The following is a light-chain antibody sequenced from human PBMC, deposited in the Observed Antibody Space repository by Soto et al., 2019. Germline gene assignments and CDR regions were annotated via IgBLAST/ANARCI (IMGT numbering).Light chain of an antibody. CDR3: QHYNDFLLI. V-gene: IGKV1-5*02. J-gene: IGKJ3*01. CDR2: DAS. Sequence: DIQITQSPSTLSESLGERVTIISRASQGIIRSLAGYRQNPGKAPKLLIFDASSLESGVPSRFSGSGSGTEFTLTISSLQPDDFATYYCQHYNDFLLIFGPGTTVDIK. CDR1: QGIIRS.